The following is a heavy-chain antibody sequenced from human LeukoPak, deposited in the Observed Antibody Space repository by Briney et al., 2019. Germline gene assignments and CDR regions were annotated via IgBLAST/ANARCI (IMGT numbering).Heavy chain of an antibody. D-gene: IGHD3-22*01. CDR2: IIPIFGTA. Sequence: ASVKVSCKASGGTFSSYAIRWVRQAPGQGLEWMGGIIPIFGTANYAQKFQGRVTITADESTSTAYMELSSLRSEDTAVYYCARFGAPYYYDSSGYNVYFDYWGQGTLVTVSS. J-gene: IGHJ4*02. CDR1: GGTFSSYA. CDR3: ARFGAPYYYDSSGYNVYFDY. V-gene: IGHV1-69*13.